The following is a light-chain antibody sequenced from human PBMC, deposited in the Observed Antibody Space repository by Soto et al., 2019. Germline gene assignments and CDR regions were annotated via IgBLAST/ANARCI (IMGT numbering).Light chain of an antibody. CDR1: QTISSW. CDR3: QHYNSYSEA. CDR2: KAS. J-gene: IGKJ1*01. Sequence: IQMTQSPSTLSGSVGDRVTITCRASQTISSWLAWYQQTPGKAPKLLIYKASTLKSGVPSRFSGSGSGTEFTLTISSLQPDECATYYCQHYNSYSEAFGQGTKVDI. V-gene: IGKV1-5*03.